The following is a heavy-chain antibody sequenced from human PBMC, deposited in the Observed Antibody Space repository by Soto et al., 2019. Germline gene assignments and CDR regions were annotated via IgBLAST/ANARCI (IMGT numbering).Heavy chain of an antibody. CDR2: ISYDGRHK. D-gene: IGHD2-21*02. Sequence: SLRLSCAASGTIFRSYAMHWARQAPGKGLEWVAVISYDGRHKYYADSVRGRFSISRDNSDNKLYLQMNRLRADDTAVYYCARPPFGDSDDYYNGMDVWGQGTTVTVSS. V-gene: IGHV3-30*14. J-gene: IGHJ6*02. CDR3: ARPPFGDSDDYYNGMDV. CDR1: GTIFRSYA.